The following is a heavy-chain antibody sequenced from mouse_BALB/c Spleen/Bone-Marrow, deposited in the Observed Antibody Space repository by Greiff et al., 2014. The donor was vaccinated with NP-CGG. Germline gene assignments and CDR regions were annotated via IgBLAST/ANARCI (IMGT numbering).Heavy chain of an antibody. CDR2: ISTYPGNT. CDR1: GYTFTDYA. CDR3: ASYYGSSYFDY. V-gene: IGHV1-67*01. D-gene: IGHD1-1*01. Sequence: VNLVESGPELVRPGVSVKISCKGSGYTFTDYAMHWVKQSHAKSLEWIGVISTYPGNTNYNQKFKGKATMTVDKSSSTAYMELARLTSEDSAIYYCASYYGSSYFDYWGQGTTLTVSS. J-gene: IGHJ2*01.